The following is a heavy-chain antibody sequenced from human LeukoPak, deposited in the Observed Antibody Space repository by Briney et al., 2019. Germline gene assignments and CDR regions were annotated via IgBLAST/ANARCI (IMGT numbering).Heavy chain of an antibody. J-gene: IGHJ6*03. Sequence: RASVKVSCKASGYTFTSYGISWVRQAPGQGLEWMGWISAYNGNTNYAQKLQGRVTMTTDTSTSTAYMELRSLRSDDTAVYYCARDRGEMASYYWGWYYYYMDVWGKGTTVTVSS. CDR3: ARDRGEMASYYWGWYYYYMDV. D-gene: IGHD5-24*01. V-gene: IGHV1-18*01. CDR1: GYTFTSYG. CDR2: ISAYNGNT.